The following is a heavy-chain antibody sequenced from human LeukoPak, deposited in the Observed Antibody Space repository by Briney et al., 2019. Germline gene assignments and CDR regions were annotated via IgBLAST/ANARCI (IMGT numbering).Heavy chain of an antibody. Sequence: KPGGSLRLSCAASGFTFSDYYMSWIRQAPGKGLEWVSYISSSGSTIYYADSVEGRFTISRDNAKNSLYLQMNSLRAEDTAVYYCARVGCSSTSCYEFDYWGQGTLVTVSS. CDR3: ARVGCSSTSCYEFDY. CDR2: ISSSGSTI. D-gene: IGHD2-2*01. CDR1: GFTFSDYY. V-gene: IGHV3-11*04. J-gene: IGHJ4*02.